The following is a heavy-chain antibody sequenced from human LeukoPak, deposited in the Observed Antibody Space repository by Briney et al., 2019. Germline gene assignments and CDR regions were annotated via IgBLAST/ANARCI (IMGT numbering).Heavy chain of an antibody. CDR1: GGSISSYY. CDR3: AGHHPRNTVDF. J-gene: IGHJ4*02. CDR2: ISDIGSI. V-gene: IGHV4-59*08. Sequence: PSETLSLTCTVSGGSISSYYWTWIRQPPGKGLEWIAYISDIGSINYNPSLKSRVTISLDTSKNQFSLKLSSVTAADTAVYYCAGHHPRNTVDFWGQGTLVTVSS. D-gene: IGHD2-8*02.